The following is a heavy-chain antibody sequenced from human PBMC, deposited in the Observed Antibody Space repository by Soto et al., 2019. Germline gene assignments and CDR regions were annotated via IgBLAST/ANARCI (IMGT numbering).Heavy chain of an antibody. CDR2: ISSSSSYI. D-gene: IGHD5-18*01. CDR3: ASSLRPVTMVTSGY. V-gene: IGHV3-21*01. Sequence: EVQLVESGGGLVKPGGSLRLSCAASGFTFSSYSMNWVRQAPGKGLEWVSSISSSSSYIYYADSVKGQFTISRDNAKNSLYLQTNGLGGEDTAVYYCASSLRPVTMVTSGYWGQGTLGPVSS. CDR1: GFTFSSYS. J-gene: IGHJ4*02.